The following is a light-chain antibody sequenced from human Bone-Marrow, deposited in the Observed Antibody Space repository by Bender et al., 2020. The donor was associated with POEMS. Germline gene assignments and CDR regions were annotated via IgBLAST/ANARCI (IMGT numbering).Light chain of an antibody. J-gene: IGLJ1*01. CDR2: KDT. CDR1: ILAKKY. Sequence: SYELTQPPSVSVSPGQTARITCSGDILAKKYARWFQQKPGQAPVLVIYKDTGRPSGIPERFSGSSSGTTVTLTISGAQVEDEADYYCSSYAGSNNSVFGTGTKVTVL. V-gene: IGLV3-27*01. CDR3: SSYAGSNNSV.